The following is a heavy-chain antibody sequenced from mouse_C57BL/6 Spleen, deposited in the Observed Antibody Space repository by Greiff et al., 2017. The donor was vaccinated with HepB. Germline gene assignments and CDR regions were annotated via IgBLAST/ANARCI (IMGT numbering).Heavy chain of an antibody. V-gene: IGHV5-17*01. CDR3: ARRYAMDY. CDR2: ISSGSSTI. Sequence: EVKLMESGGGLVKPGGSLKLSCAASGFTFSDYGMHWVRQAPEKGLEWVAYISSGSSTIYYADTVKGRFIISRDNAKNTLFLQMTSLRSEDTAMYYCARRYAMDYWGQGTSVTVSS. CDR1: GFTFSDYG. J-gene: IGHJ4*01.